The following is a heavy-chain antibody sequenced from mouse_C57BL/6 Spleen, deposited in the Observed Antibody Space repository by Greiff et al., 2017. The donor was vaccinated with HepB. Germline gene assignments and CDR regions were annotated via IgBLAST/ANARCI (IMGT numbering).Heavy chain of an antibody. CDR2: INPSNGGT. CDR1: GYTFTSYW. CDR3: AIEAYYDYEFAY. V-gene: IGHV1-53*01. Sequence: QVQLQQSGTELVKPGASVKLSCKASGYTFTSYWMHWVKQRPGQGLEWIGNINPSNGGTNYNEKFKSKATLTVDKSSSTAYMQLSSLTSEDSAFYYCAIEAYYDYEFAYWGQGTLVTVSA. J-gene: IGHJ3*01. D-gene: IGHD2-4*01.